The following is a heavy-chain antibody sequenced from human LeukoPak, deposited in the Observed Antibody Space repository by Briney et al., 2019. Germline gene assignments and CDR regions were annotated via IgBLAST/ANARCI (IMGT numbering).Heavy chain of an antibody. J-gene: IGHJ6*02. CDR3: ARYPELELLGLVRHYYYGMDV. CDR1: GYTFTGYY. Sequence: ASVKVSCKASGYTFTGYYMHWVRQAPGQGLEWMGWINPNSGGTNYAQKFQGRVTMTRDTSISTAYMELSRLRSDDTAVYYCARYPELELLGLVRHYYYGMDVWGQGTTVTVSS. D-gene: IGHD1-7*01. CDR2: INPNSGGT. V-gene: IGHV1-2*02.